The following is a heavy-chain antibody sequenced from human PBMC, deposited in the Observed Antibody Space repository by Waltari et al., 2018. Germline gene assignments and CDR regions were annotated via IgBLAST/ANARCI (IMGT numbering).Heavy chain of an antibody. Sequence: QVQLQESGPGLVKPSETLSLTCAVSGYSISSGYYWGWIRQPPGKGLEWIGSIYHSGSTYDNPSLKSRVTISVDTSKNQFSLKLSSVTAADTAVYYCARDAKPYSSGWYERSSWFDPWGQGTLVTVSS. J-gene: IGHJ5*02. CDR3: ARDAKPYSSGWYERSSWFDP. V-gene: IGHV4-38-2*02. CDR2: IYHSGST. D-gene: IGHD6-19*01. CDR1: GYSISSGYY.